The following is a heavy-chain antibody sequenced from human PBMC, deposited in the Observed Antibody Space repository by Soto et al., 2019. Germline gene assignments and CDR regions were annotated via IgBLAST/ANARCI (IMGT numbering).Heavy chain of an antibody. V-gene: IGHV3-20*01. Sequence: GGSLRLSCAASGFTFDDYGMSWVRQAPGKGLEWVSGINWNGGSTGYADSVKGRFTISRDNAKNSLYLQMNSLRAEDTALYHCAREGTHDYGDYYYYGMDVWGQGTTVTVSS. CDR1: GFTFDDYG. CDR2: INWNGGST. D-gene: IGHD4-17*01. J-gene: IGHJ6*02. CDR3: AREGTHDYGDYYYYGMDV.